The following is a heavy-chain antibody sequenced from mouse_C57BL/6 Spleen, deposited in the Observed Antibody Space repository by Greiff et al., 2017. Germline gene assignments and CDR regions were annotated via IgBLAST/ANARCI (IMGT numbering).Heavy chain of an antibody. CDR2: INPSSGYT. CDR1: GYTFTSYW. D-gene: IGHD2-1*01. CDR3: ARGNYAWFAY. Sequence: QVHVKQSGAELAKPGASVKLSCKASGYTFTSYWMHWVKQRPGQGLEWIGYINPSSGYTKYNQKFKDKATLTAEKSSSTAYMQLSSLTYEDSAVYYCARGNYAWFAYWGQGTLVTVSA. V-gene: IGHV1-7*01. J-gene: IGHJ3*01.